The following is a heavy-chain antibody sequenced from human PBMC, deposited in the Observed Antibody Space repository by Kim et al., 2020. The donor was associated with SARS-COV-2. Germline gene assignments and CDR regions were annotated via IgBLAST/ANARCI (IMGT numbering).Heavy chain of an antibody. D-gene: IGHD5-18*01. CDR3: ARDAAGGRDTSMVKHLFTFDY. Sequence: GGSLRLSCAASGFTFSSYGMHWVRQAPGKGLEWVAVIWYDGSNKYYADSVKGRFTISRDNSKNTLYLQMNSLRAEDTAVYYCARDAAGGRDTSMVKHLFTFDYWGQGTLVTVSS. J-gene: IGHJ4*02. V-gene: IGHV3-33*01. CDR2: IWYDGSNK. CDR1: GFTFSSYG.